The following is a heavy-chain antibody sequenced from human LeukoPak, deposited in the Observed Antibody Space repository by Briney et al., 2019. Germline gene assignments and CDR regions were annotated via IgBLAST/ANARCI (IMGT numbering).Heavy chain of an antibody. D-gene: IGHD3-22*01. CDR2: IYYSGTT. J-gene: IGHJ4*02. Sequence: SETLSLTCIVSGYSISSGYYWGWIRQPPGKGLEWIGSIYYSGTTYYNPSLKSRVTISVDTSKNQFSLELSSVTAADTAVYYCARGRPYYDTSGRIDYWGQGTLVTVSS. CDR3: ARGRPYYDTSGRIDY. CDR1: GYSISSGYY. V-gene: IGHV4-38-2*02.